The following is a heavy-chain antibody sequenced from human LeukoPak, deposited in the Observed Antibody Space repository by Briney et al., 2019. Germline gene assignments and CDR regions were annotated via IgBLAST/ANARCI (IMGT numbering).Heavy chain of an antibody. V-gene: IGHV3-7*01. D-gene: IGHD2-8*02. CDR1: GLTFSSCW. CDR3: AKDFAGAFDY. CDR2: IKQDGSAK. J-gene: IGHJ4*02. Sequence: PGGSLRLSCAASGLTFSSCWMSWVRQAPGKGLEWVANIKQDGSAKYYVGSVKGRFTISRGNAKNSLYLQMDSLRAEDTAVYYCAKDFAGAFDYWGQGTPVTVSS.